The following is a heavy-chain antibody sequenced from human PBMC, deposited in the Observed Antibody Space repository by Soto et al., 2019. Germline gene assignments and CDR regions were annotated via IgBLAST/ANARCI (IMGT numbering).Heavy chain of an antibody. D-gene: IGHD3-16*01. V-gene: IGHV3-7*01. J-gene: IGHJ3*02. CDR3: ARDQLKSYDYIWGSSPVKAFDI. Sequence: GGSLRLSCAASGFTFSSYWMSWVRQAPGKGLEWVANIKQDGSEKYYVDSVKGRFTISGDNAKNSLYLQMNSLRAEDTAVYYCARDQLKSYDYIWGSSPVKAFDIWGQGTMVTVSS. CDR2: IKQDGSEK. CDR1: GFTFSSYW.